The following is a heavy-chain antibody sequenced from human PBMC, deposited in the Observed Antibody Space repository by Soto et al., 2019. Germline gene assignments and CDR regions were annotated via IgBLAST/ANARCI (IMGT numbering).Heavy chain of an antibody. CDR1: GFTFSSYW. Sequence: GGSLRLSCAASGFTFSSYWMHWVRQAPGKGLVWVSRINSDGSTTTYADSVKGRFTISRDNAKNTLYLQMNSLRAEDTAVYYCVRVPTGGYAFSLDDYWGQGTPVTV. CDR3: VRVPTGGYAFSLDDY. CDR2: INSDGSTT. J-gene: IGHJ4*02. D-gene: IGHD5-12*01. V-gene: IGHV3-74*01.